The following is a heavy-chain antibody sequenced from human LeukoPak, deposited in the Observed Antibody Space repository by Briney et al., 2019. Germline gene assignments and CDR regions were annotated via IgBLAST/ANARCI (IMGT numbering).Heavy chain of an antibody. CDR3: ARVALGCIAGAFDI. CDR1: GFTVSSNY. V-gene: IGHV3-53*01. Sequence: GGSLRLSCAASGFTVSSNYMSWVRQAPGEGLEWVSVIYSGGSTYYADSVKGRFTISRDNSKNTLYLQMNSLRAEDTAVYYCARVALGCIAGAFDIWGQGTMVTVSS. D-gene: IGHD1-1*01. CDR2: IYSGGST. J-gene: IGHJ3*02.